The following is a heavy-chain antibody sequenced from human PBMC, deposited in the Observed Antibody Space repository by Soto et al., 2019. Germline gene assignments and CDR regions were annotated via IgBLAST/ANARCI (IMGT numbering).Heavy chain of an antibody. V-gene: IGHV3-74*03. CDR3: AREAGYCSRTSCYRRAFDT. Sequence: EVQLVESGGDLVEPGGSLRLSCAASGFTFSGHWMHWVRQVPGKGLEWVSRINTDGGISAYADSVKGRFTISRDNAKNTLYLQMKGLRAEDTAVYYCAREAGYCSRTSCYRRAFDTWGQGTTVTVSS. J-gene: IGHJ3*02. CDR2: INTDGGIS. D-gene: IGHD2-2*01. CDR1: GFTFSGHW.